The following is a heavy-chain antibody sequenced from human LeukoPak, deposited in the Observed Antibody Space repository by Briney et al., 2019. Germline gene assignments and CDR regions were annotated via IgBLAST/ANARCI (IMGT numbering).Heavy chain of an antibody. CDR3: ARCQHVLLWFGDLWGASNWFDP. V-gene: IGHV4-39*01. Sequence: SETLSLTCNVSGDSMDSSESFWGWIRQTPGTGLEWIATISHTGTTYYNPSLKSRVTISIDTSKTQFSLKLSSVTAADTAVYYCARCQHVLLWFGDLWGASNWFDPWGQGTLVTVSS. D-gene: IGHD3-10*01. CDR1: GDSMDSSESF. J-gene: IGHJ5*02. CDR2: ISHTGTT.